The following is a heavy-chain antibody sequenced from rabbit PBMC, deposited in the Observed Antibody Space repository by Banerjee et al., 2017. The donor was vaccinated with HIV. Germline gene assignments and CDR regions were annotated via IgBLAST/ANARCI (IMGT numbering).Heavy chain of an antibody. CDR3: ARDLAGVIGWNFNL. J-gene: IGHJ4*01. CDR1: GFSFSNKYV. D-gene: IGHD4-1*01. Sequence: QEQLEESGGDLVKPEGSLTLTCTASGFSFSNKYVMCWVRQAPGKGLEWIGCINTSSGNTVYASWAKGRFTISKSTSLNTVDLKMTSLTAADTATYFCARDLAGVIGWNFNLWGPGTLVTVS. CDR2: INTSSGNT. V-gene: IGHV1S43*01.